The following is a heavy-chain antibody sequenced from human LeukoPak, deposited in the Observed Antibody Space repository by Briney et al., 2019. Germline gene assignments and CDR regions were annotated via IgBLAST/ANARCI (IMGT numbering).Heavy chain of an antibody. Sequence: SQTLSPTCATSGDSVSSNSAAWNWIRQSPSRGLEWLGRTYYRSKWYNDYAVSVKSRITINPDTSKNQFSLQLNSVTPEDTAVYYCARAPLAVTTRNYWFDPWGQGTLVTVSS. CDR3: ARAPLAVTTRNYWFDP. J-gene: IGHJ5*02. CDR2: TYYRSKWYN. V-gene: IGHV6-1*01. CDR1: GDSVSSNSAA. D-gene: IGHD4-17*01.